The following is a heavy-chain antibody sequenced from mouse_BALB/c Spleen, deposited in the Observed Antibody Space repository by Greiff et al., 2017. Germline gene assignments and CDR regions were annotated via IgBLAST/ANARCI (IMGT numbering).Heavy chain of an antibody. D-gene: IGHD1-1*01. V-gene: IGHV5-6*01. J-gene: IGHJ4*01. Sequence: VKLMESGGDLVKPGGSLKLSCAASGFTFSSYGMSWVRQTPDKRLEWVATISSGGSYTYYPDSVKGRFTISRDNAKNTLYLQMSSLKSEDTAMYYCARQDYGSYYAMDYWGQGTSVTVSS. CDR1: GFTFSSYG. CDR3: ARQDYGSYYAMDY. CDR2: ISSGGSYT.